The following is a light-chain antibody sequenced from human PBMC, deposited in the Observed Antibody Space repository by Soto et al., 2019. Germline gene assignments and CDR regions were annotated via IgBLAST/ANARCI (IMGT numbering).Light chain of an antibody. Sequence: QSALTQPPSASESPGQSVTISCTGSISDIGGYNYVSWYQQHAGKAPKLIIYEVSKRPSGVPDRFSGSKSGNTASLTVSGLQAEDEADYYCSSYAGSNNFGVFGTGTKVTVL. CDR1: ISDIGGYNY. J-gene: IGLJ1*01. V-gene: IGLV2-8*01. CDR3: SSYAGSNNFGV. CDR2: EVS.